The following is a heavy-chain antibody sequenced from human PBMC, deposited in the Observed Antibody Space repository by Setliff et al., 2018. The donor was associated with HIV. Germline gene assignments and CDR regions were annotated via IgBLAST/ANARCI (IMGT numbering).Heavy chain of an antibody. J-gene: IGHJ6*03. CDR1: GYTFTSYG. V-gene: IGHV1-18*01. CDR2: ISGYNGWT. Sequence: ASVKVSCKASGYTFTSYGVSWVRQAPGQGLEWMGLISGYNGWTKYPQKFQGRVTMTTDTSTSTVYMELTSLTSDDTAVYYCARWVDDNSEGSYYHYMDVWGNGASVTVLL. CDR3: ARWVDDNSEGSYYHYMDV. D-gene: IGHD6-25*01.